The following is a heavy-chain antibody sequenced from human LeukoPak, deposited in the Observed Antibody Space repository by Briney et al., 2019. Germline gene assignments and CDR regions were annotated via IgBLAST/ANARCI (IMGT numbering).Heavy chain of an antibody. CDR2: IYYSGST. D-gene: IGHD1-26*01. CDR1: DGSFSSYY. Sequence: PSETLSLTCTVSDGSFSSYYWSWIRQPPGKGLEWIGYIYYSGSTNYNPSLKSRVTISVDTSKNQFSLKLNSVTAADTAVYYCARSGGRSYYYYYMDVWGKGTTVTVSS. CDR3: ARSGGRSYYYYYMDV. V-gene: IGHV4-59*01. J-gene: IGHJ6*03.